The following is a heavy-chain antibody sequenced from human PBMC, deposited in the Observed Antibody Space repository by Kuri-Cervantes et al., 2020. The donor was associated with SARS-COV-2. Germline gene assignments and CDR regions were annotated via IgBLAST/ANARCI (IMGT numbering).Heavy chain of an antibody. D-gene: IGHD7-27*01. CDR2: IYHSGST. J-gene: IGHJ4*02. Sequence: ESLKISCAVYGGSFSGYYWSWIRQPPGKGLEWIGSIYHSGSTYYNPSLKSRVTISVDTSQNQFSLKLSSVTAADTAVYYCARTGDLAFDYWGQGTLVTVSS. CDR1: GGSFSGYY. CDR3: ARTGDLAFDY. V-gene: IGHV4-34*01.